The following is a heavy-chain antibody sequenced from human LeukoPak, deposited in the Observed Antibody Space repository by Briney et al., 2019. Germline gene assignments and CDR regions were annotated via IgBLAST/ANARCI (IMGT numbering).Heavy chain of an antibody. Sequence: SETLSLTCSVSGGSISRSYYYWGWIRQPPGKGLEWIGTIYYSGNTFFNPSLKSRVTISVDTSINHFSLTLTSLTAVDTAVYFCSRHEHKALAGDTWGQGTLVTVSS. CDR1: GGSISRSYYY. V-gene: IGHV4-39*01. CDR2: IYYSGNT. CDR3: SRHEHKALAGDT. J-gene: IGHJ5*02. D-gene: IGHD6-19*01.